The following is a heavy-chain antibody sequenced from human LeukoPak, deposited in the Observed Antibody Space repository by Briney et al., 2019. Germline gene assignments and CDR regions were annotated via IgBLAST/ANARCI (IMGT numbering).Heavy chain of an antibody. V-gene: IGHV4-59*08. CDR2: IYYSGST. D-gene: IGHD1-26*01. J-gene: IGHJ3*02. CDR3: ARHQWAPAFDI. Sequence: SETLSLTCTVSGDSTRSYYWSWIRQPPGKGLEWIGYIYYSGSTNYNPSLKSRVTISVDTSENQFSLKLSSVTAADTAVYYCARHQWAPAFDIWGQGTMVTVSS. CDR1: GDSTRSYY.